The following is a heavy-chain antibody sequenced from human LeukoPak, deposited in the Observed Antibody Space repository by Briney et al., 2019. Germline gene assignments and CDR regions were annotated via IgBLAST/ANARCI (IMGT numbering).Heavy chain of an antibody. CDR3: ATDGAGFDT. J-gene: IGHJ5*02. Sequence: GGALRLSCAASGFTFNDYYMSWIRQAPGKGLEWLPYINIGGTNTHYADSVKGRFTISRDNAKKSLYLEMNNLRAEDTAVYYCATDGAGFDTWGQGVLVTVSS. CDR2: INIGGTNT. V-gene: IGHV3-11*01. CDR1: GFTFNDYY.